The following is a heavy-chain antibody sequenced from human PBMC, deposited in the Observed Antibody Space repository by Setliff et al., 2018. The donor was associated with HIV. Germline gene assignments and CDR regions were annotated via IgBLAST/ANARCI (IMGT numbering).Heavy chain of an antibody. V-gene: IGHV1-8*01. CDR2: MNPNSGNT. CDR1: GYTFANYD. Sequence: ASVKVSCKASGYTFANYDINWVRQVTGQGLEWMGWMNPNSGNTGYGQKFQGRVTMTRDTSISTAYMELSNLGSEDTAVYYCARRIGFDVWGQGTMVTVSS. J-gene: IGHJ3*01. D-gene: IGHD2-15*01. CDR3: ARRIGFDV.